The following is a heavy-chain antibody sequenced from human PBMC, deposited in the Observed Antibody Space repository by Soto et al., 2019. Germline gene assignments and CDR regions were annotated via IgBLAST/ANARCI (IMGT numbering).Heavy chain of an antibody. Sequence: GGSLRLSCAASGFTFSSYALNWVRQAPGKGLEWVSAISGSGGTTYSADSVKGRFTISRDNSKNTLYLQMNSLRAEDTAVYYCAKDFRFYTFWSASGKTSLAYRQAGRNPQLGYMDVWGKGTTVTVSS. CDR1: GFTFSSYA. CDR3: AKDFRFYTFWSASGKTSLAYRQAGRNPQLGYMDV. V-gene: IGHV3-23*01. CDR2: ISGSGGTT. D-gene: IGHD3-3*01. J-gene: IGHJ6*03.